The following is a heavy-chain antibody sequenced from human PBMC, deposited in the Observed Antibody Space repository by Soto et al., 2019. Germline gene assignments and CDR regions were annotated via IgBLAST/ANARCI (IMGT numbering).Heavy chain of an antibody. V-gene: IGHV3-49*03. Sequence: GGSLRVCCTASGFTFRDYAMSWFRQAPGKGLEWVGFIRSKAYGGTVVYAASVKGRFTISRDDSKSIAYLQMNSLKTEDTAVYYCSTNYYDSRGYDNWFDPWGQGTLVTSPQ. CDR3: STNYYDSRGYDNWFDP. J-gene: IGHJ5*02. CDR2: IRSKAYGGTV. CDR1: GFTFRDYA. D-gene: IGHD3-22*01.